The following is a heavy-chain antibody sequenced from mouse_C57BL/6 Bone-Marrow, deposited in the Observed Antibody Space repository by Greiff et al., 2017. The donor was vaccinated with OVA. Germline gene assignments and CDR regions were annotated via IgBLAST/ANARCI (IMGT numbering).Heavy chain of an antibody. Sequence: VQLKESGGGLVKPGGSLKLSCAASGFTFSDYGMHWVRQAPEKGLEWVAYISSGSSTIYYADTVKGRFTISRDNAKNTLFLQMTSLRSEDTAMYYCARDGSSYRFAYWGQGTLVTVSA. CDR3: ARDGSSYRFAY. CDR2: ISSGSSTI. CDR1: GFTFSDYG. V-gene: IGHV5-17*01. J-gene: IGHJ3*01. D-gene: IGHD1-1*01.